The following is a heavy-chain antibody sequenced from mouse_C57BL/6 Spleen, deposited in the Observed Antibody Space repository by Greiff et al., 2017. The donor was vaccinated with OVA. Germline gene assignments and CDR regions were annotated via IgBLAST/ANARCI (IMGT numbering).Heavy chain of an antibody. Sequence: VQLQQSGPELVKPGASVKISCKASGYAFSSSWMNWVKQRPGKGLEWIGRMYPGDGDTNYNGKFKGKATLTADKSSSTAYMQLSSLTSEDSAVYFCARSKLTGTGAMDYWGQGTSVTVSS. V-gene: IGHV1-82*01. D-gene: IGHD4-1*01. CDR1: GYAFSSSW. CDR3: ARSKLTGTGAMDY. CDR2: MYPGDGDT. J-gene: IGHJ4*01.